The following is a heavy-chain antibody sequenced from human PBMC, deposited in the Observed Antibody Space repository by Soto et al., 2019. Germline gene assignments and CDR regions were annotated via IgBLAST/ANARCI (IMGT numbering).Heavy chain of an antibody. D-gene: IGHD5-18*01. CDR3: ARGVVDTVSFDY. CDR2: IICIFGTL. Sequence: QVQLVQSGTEVKKPGSSVQVSCKASGGSLSNYLIHWVRQAPGQGLEWMGGIICIFGTLNSAQSFQGRVTITAVGSTSTVYMKLSNLRSVDTAVYYCARGVVDTVSFDYWGQGTLVTVSS. CDR1: GGSLSNYL. V-gene: IGHV1-69*01. J-gene: IGHJ4*02.